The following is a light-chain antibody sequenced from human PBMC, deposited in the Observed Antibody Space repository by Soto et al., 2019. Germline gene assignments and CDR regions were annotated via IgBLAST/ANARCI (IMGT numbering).Light chain of an antibody. V-gene: IGKV3-11*01. CDR1: QSVSSS. CDR2: DAS. J-gene: IGKJ4*01. CDR3: QQSSNWPLT. Sequence: EIVLTQSPATLSLSPGERATLSCRASQSVSSSLAWYQQKPGRALRLLIYDASTRASGIPARFSGAGSGTDFTLTISSLEPEECAVYYCQQSSNWPLTFGGGTKVEIK.